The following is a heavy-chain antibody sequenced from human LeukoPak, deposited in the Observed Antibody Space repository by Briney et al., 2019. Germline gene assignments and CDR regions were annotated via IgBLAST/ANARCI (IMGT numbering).Heavy chain of an antibody. Sequence: GGSLRLSCAASEFSVGSNYMTWVRQAPGKGLEWVSLIYSGGSTYYADSVKGRFTISRDNSKNTLYLQMNSLRAEDTAVYYCARGTPAGYYKGVYYFDYWGQGTLVTVSS. D-gene: IGHD3-22*01. CDR2: IYSGGST. V-gene: IGHV3-66*01. CDR1: EFSVGSNY. J-gene: IGHJ4*02. CDR3: ARGTPAGYYKGVYYFDY.